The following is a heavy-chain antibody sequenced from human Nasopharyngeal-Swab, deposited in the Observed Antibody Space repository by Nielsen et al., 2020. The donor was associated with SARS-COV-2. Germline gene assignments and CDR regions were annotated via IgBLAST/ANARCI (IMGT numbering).Heavy chain of an antibody. V-gene: IGHV1-58*01. Sequence: SVKVSCKASGFTFTSSAVQWVRQARGQRLEWIGWIVVCSGNTNYAQKFQERVTITRDMSTSTAYMELSSLRSEDTAVYYCAAPSCRGSYCHDAFDIWGQGTMVTVSS. D-gene: IGHD1-26*01. CDR2: IVVCSGNT. CDR3: AAPSCRGSYCHDAFDI. CDR1: GFTFTSSA. J-gene: IGHJ3*02.